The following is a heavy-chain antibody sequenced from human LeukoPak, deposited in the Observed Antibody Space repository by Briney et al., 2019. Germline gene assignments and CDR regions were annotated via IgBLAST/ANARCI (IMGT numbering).Heavy chain of an antibody. CDR3: TLPWGSGSYYDY. D-gene: IGHD3-10*01. Sequence: KPGRSLRLSCAASGFTFSSYAMYWVRQAPGKGLEWVGHIKSKTDGGTTDYAAPVKGRFTISRDDSKNTLFLQMNSLKTEDTAVYYCTLPWGSGSYYDYWGQGTLVTVSS. CDR1: GFTFSSYA. CDR2: IKSKTDGGTT. J-gene: IGHJ4*02. V-gene: IGHV3-15*01.